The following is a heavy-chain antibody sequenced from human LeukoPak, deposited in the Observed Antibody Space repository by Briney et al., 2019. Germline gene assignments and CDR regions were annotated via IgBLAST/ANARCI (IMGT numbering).Heavy chain of an antibody. D-gene: IGHD3-22*01. CDR3: ARAPYYYDTSGFLI. CDR2: IRGSGDRT. Sequence: GGSLRLSCVASGFSFPNFAMTWVRQAPGERLEWVSAIRGSGDRTSYADSVKGRFTISRDNAKNTLYLQMNSLRAEDTAVYYCARAPYYYDTSGFLIWGQGTMVTVSS. CDR1: GFSFPNFA. V-gene: IGHV3-23*01. J-gene: IGHJ3*02.